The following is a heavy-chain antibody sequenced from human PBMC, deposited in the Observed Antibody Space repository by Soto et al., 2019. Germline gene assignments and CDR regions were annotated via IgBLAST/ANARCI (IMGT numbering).Heavy chain of an antibody. CDR1: GFTFGNSW. Sequence: PGGYLRLSCAASGFTFGNSWMHWVRQAPGKGLEWVSRMNSDGSSTNYADSVKGRFTVSRDNAKDTLYLQMNSLRAEDTAVYYCATAEVDYWGPGTLVTVSS. J-gene: IGHJ4*02. CDR2: MNSDGSST. V-gene: IGHV3-74*01. CDR3: ATAEVDY.